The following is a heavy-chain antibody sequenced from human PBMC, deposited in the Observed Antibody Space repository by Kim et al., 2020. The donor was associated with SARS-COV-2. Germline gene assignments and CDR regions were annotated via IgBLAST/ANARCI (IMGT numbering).Heavy chain of an antibody. CDR1: GGSFSGYY. Sequence: SETLSLTCAVYGGSFSGYYWSWIRQPPGKGLEWIGEINHSGSTNYNPSLKSRVTISVDTSKNQFSLKLSSVTAADTAVYYCARGPRITIFGVAGAGFDPWGQGTLVPVS. CDR3: ARGPRITIFGVAGAGFDP. CDR2: INHSGST. D-gene: IGHD3-3*01. V-gene: IGHV4-34*01. J-gene: IGHJ5*02.